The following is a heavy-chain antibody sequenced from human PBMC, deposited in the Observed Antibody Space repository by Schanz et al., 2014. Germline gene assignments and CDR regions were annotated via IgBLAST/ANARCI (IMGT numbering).Heavy chain of an antibody. CDR3: AREQIMAAAGLVDY. Sequence: VQLVESGGGVVQFGRSLRLSCVASGFTFSSYGMHWVRQAPGKGLEWVSYISGTTTYTNYADSVKGRFTISRDNAKNSLYLQMNSLRAEDTAVYYCAREQIMAAAGLVDYWGHGTLVNVSS. CDR1: GFTFSSYG. J-gene: IGHJ4*01. D-gene: IGHD6-13*01. V-gene: IGHV3-21*05. CDR2: ISGTTTYT.